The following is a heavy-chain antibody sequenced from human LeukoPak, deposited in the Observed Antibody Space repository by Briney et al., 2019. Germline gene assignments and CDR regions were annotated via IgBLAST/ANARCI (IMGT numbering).Heavy chain of an antibody. CDR1: GGSISSYY. J-gene: IGHJ6*03. D-gene: IGHD5-24*01. CDR2: IYISGSGST. V-gene: IGHV4-4*07. Sequence: SETLSLTCTVSGGSISSYYWSWIRQPAGKGLEWIGRIYISGSGSTNYNPSLKSRVTMSVDTSKNQFSLKLSSVTAADTAVYYYARGRRDGYNPGDYYYYYMDVWGKGTTVTISS. CDR3: ARGRRDGYNPGDYYYYYMDV.